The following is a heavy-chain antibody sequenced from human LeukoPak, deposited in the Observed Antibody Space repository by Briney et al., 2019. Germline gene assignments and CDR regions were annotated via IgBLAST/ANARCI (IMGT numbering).Heavy chain of an antibody. Sequence: SVKVSCKASGGTFSSYAISWVRQAPGQGLEWMGGIIPVYGTATYAQNFHDRVTITADESTTTAYMELSSLRSEDTAVYYCASDGRVFEYYYDSSDYFTFFDYWGQGTLVSVSS. CDR1: GGTFSSYA. D-gene: IGHD3-22*01. CDR2: IIPVYGTA. J-gene: IGHJ4*02. V-gene: IGHV1-69*13. CDR3: ASDGRVFEYYYDSSDYFTFFDY.